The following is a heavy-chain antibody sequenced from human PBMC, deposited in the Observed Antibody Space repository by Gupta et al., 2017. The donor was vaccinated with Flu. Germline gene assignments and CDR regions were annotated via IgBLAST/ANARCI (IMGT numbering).Heavy chain of an antibody. D-gene: IGHD3-16*01. V-gene: IGHV3-48*03. CDR2: ISSSGVT. CDR3: ATGHWAK. J-gene: IGHJ4*02. Sequence: EVQLVESGGGLVQPGGSLRLSCAAPGLPLSSYDMSWVRQAPGRGLEWVSFISSSGVTYYGDPVRGRFTISRDNAKNSLYLQMSGLRDEDTAVYYCATGHWAKWGQGTLVTVSS. CDR1: GLPLSSYD.